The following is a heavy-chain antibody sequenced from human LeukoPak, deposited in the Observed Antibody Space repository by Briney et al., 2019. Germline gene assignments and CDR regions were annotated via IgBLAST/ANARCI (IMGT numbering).Heavy chain of an antibody. V-gene: IGHV4-59*01. Sequence: SETLSLTCTVSGASISGYYWNWIRQSPGKGLEWIGFIYHSGSTNSGRTNYNPSLRGRVTISVDTSKNQFSLNLNSVTAEDTAVYYCARNRNNLGDVNWFDPWGQGNLVIVSS. D-gene: IGHD1/OR15-1a*01. J-gene: IGHJ5*02. CDR1: GASISGYY. CDR3: ARNRNNLGDVNWFDP. CDR2: IYHSGSTNSGRT.